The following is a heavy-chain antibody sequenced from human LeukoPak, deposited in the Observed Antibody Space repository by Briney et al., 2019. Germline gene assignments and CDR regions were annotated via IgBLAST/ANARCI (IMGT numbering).Heavy chain of an antibody. Sequence: ASVKVSCKASGGTFSSHAISWVRQAPGQGLEWMGGIIPIFGTANYAQKFQGRATITADESTSTAYMELSSLRSEDTAVYYCARFSGYSSVAGYYYYGMDVWGQGTTVTVSS. J-gene: IGHJ6*02. CDR1: GGTFSSHA. V-gene: IGHV1-69*13. D-gene: IGHD5-18*01. CDR2: IIPIFGTA. CDR3: ARFSGYSSVAGYYYYGMDV.